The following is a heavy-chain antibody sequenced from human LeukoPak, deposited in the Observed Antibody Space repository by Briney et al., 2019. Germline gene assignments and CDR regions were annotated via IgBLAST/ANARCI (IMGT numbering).Heavy chain of an antibody. D-gene: IGHD6-19*01. J-gene: IGHJ4*02. CDR2: IRYDGSNK. Sequence: PGGSLRLSCAASGFTFSSYGMHWVRQAPGKGLEWVALIRYDGSNKYYADSAQGRFTISRDNSKNTVYLQMNSLRAEDTAVYYCAKDLVAVATHTSIDYWGQGTLVTVSS. V-gene: IGHV3-30*02. CDR1: GFTFSSYG. CDR3: AKDLVAVATHTSIDY.